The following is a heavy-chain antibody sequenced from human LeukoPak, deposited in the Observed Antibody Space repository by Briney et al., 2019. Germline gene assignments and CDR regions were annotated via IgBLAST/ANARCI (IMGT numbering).Heavy chain of an antibody. J-gene: IGHJ3*02. CDR2: ISSSGSLI. Sequence: GGSLRLSCAASGFTFSSYEMNWVRQAPGKGLEWVSYISSSGSLIFYADSVRGRFTISRDNARNSLYLQMNSLRAEDTAVYYCAREDEDAFDIWGRGTMVTVSS. CDR1: GFTFSSYE. V-gene: IGHV3-48*03. CDR3: AREDEDAFDI.